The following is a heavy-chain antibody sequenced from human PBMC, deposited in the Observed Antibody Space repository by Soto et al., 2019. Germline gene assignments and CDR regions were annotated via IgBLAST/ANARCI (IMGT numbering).Heavy chain of an antibody. Sequence: PGGSLRLSCAASGFTFSSYAMSWVRQAPGKGLEWVSAISGSGGSTYYADSVKGRFTISRDNSKNTLYLQMNSLRAEDTAVYYCAKLFRAPAAGTLYFDYWGQGTLVTVSS. CDR2: ISGSGGST. V-gene: IGHV3-23*01. CDR3: AKLFRAPAAGTLYFDY. J-gene: IGHJ4*02. CDR1: GFTFSSYA. D-gene: IGHD6-13*01.